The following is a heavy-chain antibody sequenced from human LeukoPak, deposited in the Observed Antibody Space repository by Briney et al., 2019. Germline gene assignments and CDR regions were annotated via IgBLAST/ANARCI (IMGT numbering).Heavy chain of an antibody. CDR2: ISWNSGSI. J-gene: IGHJ6*02. D-gene: IGHD3-10*01. V-gene: IGHV3-9*01. CDR1: GFTFDDYA. CDR3: AKGIGDYYYYYGMDV. Sequence: GGSLRLSCAASGFTFDDYAMHWVRQAPGKGLEWVSGISWNSGSIGYADSVKGRFTISRDNAKNSLYLQMNSLRAEDTALYYCAKGIGDYYYYYGMDVWGQGTTVTVSS.